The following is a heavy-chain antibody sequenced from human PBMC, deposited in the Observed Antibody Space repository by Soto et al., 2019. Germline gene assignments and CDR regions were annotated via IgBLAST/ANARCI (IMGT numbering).Heavy chain of an antibody. J-gene: IGHJ4*02. CDR3: ERDHNWSFDY. CDR1: GFTYDDYS. V-gene: IGHV3-48*02. CDR2: IGRTRKYI. D-gene: IGHD1-20*01. Sequence: PXGSLRLTFAASGFTYDDYSMNWVRQAPGKGLEWVSYIGRTRKYIDYADSVKGRFTISRDGAKNSVFLQMNSLRDEDTAVYYCERDHNWSFDYWGQGIPVIVSA.